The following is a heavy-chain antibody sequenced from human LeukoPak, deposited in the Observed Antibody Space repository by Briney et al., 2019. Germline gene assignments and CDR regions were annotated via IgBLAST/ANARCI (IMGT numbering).Heavy chain of an antibody. CDR1: GGSISSGGYY. CDR2: IYYSGST. D-gene: IGHD1-26*01. J-gene: IGHJ4*02. V-gene: IGHV4-31*03. CDR3: AKGFHSGSFNELDY. Sequence: PSETLSLTCTVSGGSISSGGYYWSWIRQHPGKGLEWIGYIYYSGSTYYNPPLKSRVTISVDTSKNQFSLKLSSVTAADTAVYYCAKGFHSGSFNELDYWGQGTLVTVSS.